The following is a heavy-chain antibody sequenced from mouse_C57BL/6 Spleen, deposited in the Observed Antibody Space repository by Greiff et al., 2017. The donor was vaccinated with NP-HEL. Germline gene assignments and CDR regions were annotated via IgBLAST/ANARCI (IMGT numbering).Heavy chain of an antibody. CDR2: INYDGSST. D-gene: IGHD1-1*01. CDR3: ARDRVYYGSSPLYYAMDY. CDR1: GFTFSDYY. V-gene: IGHV5-16*01. J-gene: IGHJ4*01. Sequence: VMLVESEGGLVQPGSSMKLSCTASGFTFSDYYMAWVRQVPEKGLEWVANINYDGSSTYYLDSLKSRFIISRDNAKNILYLQMSSLKSEDTATYYFARDRVYYGSSPLYYAMDYWGQGTSVTVSS.